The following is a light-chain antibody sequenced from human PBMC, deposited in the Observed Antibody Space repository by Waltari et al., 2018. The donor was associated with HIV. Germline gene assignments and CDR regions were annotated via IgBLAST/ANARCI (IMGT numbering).Light chain of an antibody. J-gene: IGKJ1*01. V-gene: IGKV1-8*01. CDR3: QQYNKWPWT. Sequence: AIRLTQSPTSLSASTGDRITITCRPSQDISTYLAWFQQKPGEAPHLLIYGASSLENGVPSRFSGSGSGTNFSLTISCLQSEDFAVYYCQQYNKWPWTFGQGTRVEIK. CDR1: QDISTY. CDR2: GAS.